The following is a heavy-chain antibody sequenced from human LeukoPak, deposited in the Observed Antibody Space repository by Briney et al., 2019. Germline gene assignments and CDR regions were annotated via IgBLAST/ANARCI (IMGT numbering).Heavy chain of an antibody. CDR2: ISGSGGST. J-gene: IGHJ3*02. V-gene: IGHV3-23*01. CDR1: GFTFSSYG. CDR3: AKRFRPGQGCAFDT. D-gene: IGHD3-10*01. Sequence: QPGGSLRLSCAASGFTFSSYGMSWVRQAPGKGLEWVSAISGSGGSTYYADSVKGRFTISRDNSKNTLYLQMNSLRAEDTAVYYCAKRFRPGQGCAFDTWGQGTMVTVSS.